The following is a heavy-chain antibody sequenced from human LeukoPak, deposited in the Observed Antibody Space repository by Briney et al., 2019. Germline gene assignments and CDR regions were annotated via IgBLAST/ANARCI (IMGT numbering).Heavy chain of an antibody. CDR3: ARVVVPAARIAKYFDY. J-gene: IGHJ4*02. Sequence: SETLSLTFTVSGGSISSSSYYWGWIRQPPGKGLEWIGSIYYSGSTYYNPSLKSRVTISVDTSKNQFSLKLSSVTAADTAVYYCARVVVPAARIAKYFDYWGQGTLVTVSS. V-gene: IGHV4-39*07. D-gene: IGHD2-2*01. CDR1: GGSISSSSYY. CDR2: IYYSGST.